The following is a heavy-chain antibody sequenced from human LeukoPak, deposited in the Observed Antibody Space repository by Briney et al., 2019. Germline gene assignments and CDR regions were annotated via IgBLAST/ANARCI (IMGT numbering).Heavy chain of an antibody. CDR3: ARDQEGFDY. Sequence: GASVKVSCKASGYIFTSNYIHWVRQAPGQGLEWMGMIYPRDGSTSYAQRFQDRVTVTRDTSTSTVHMELSGLRSEDTAVYYCARDQEGFDYWGQGTQVTVPS. CDR1: GYIFTSNY. J-gene: IGHJ4*02. CDR2: IYPRDGST. V-gene: IGHV1-46*01.